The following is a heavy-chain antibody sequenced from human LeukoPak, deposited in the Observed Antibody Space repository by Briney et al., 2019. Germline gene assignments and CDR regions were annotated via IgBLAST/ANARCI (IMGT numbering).Heavy chain of an antibody. Sequence: ASVKVSFKASGYTFTDYYMHWVRQAPGQGFEWMGWINPNDGDTNYAQKFQGRVTMTRDTSISTAHMEVSRLRSDDTAVYYCARANFLDCSSTTCLFGYWGQGTLVTASS. D-gene: IGHD2-2*01. CDR3: ARANFLDCSSTTCLFGY. CDR2: INPNDGDT. J-gene: IGHJ4*02. CDR1: GYTFTDYY. V-gene: IGHV1-2*02.